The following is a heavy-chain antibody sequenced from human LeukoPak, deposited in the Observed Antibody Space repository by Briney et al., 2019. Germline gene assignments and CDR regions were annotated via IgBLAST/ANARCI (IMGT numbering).Heavy chain of an antibody. CDR3: TKDTYCSGTTCNGGPGDY. D-gene: IGHD2-2*01. CDR2: IYASGST. Sequence: KPSETLSLTCTVSGGSISSQYWSWIRQPAGKGLEWIGRIYASGSTNYNPSLKSRVTMSVDTSKNQFSLKLSSVTAADTAVFYCTKDTYCSGTTCNGGPGDYWGQGTLVTVSS. CDR1: GGSISSQY. V-gene: IGHV4-4*07. J-gene: IGHJ4*02.